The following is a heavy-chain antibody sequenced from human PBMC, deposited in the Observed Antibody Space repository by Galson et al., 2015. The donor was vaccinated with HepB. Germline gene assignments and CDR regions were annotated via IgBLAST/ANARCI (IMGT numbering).Heavy chain of an antibody. D-gene: IGHD3-10*01. CDR1: GYTFTSYY. J-gene: IGHJ3*02. V-gene: IGHV1-46*01. Sequence: SVKVSCKASGYTFTSYYMHWVRQAPGQGLEWMGIINPSGGSTSYAQKFQGRVAMTRDTSTSTVYMELSSLRSEDTAVYYCARGYIHGSADLDAFDIWGQGTMVTVSS. CDR2: INPSGGST. CDR3: ARGYIHGSADLDAFDI.